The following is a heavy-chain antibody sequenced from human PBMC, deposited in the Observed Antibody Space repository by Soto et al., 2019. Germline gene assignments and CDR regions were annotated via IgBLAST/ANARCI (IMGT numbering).Heavy chain of an antibody. J-gene: IGHJ4*02. CDR2: INPNSGDT. D-gene: IGHD6-13*01. CDR3: ARDLKIRSSTIGFPIFYFDL. CDR1: GYIFTGYY. V-gene: IGHV1-2*04. Sequence: QVQLVQSGAEVKKPGASVKVSCKTSGYIFTGYYVHWVRQAPGQGLEWMGWINPNSGDTNYARKFQDLVTLTRNTSITTVYMALRCVTSDDTGVYYCARDLKIRSSTIGFPIFYFDLWGQGTLVTVSS.